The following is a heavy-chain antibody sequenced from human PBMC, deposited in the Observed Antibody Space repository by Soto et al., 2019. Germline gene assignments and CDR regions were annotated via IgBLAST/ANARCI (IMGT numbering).Heavy chain of an antibody. D-gene: IGHD2-15*01. CDR3: ARERGHIVVVVAAKNAFDI. J-gene: IGHJ3*02. CDR1: GGTFSSYA. V-gene: IGHV1-69*13. Sequence: SVKVSCKASGGTFSSYAISWVRQAPGQGLEWMGGIIPIFGTANYAQKFQGRVTITAGESTSTAYMELSSLRSEDTAVYYCARERGHIVVVVAAKNAFDIWGQGTMVTVSS. CDR2: IIPIFGTA.